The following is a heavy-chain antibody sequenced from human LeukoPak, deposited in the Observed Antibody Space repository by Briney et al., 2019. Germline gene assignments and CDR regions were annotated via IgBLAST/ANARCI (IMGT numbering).Heavy chain of an antibody. CDR2: ISAYNGNT. D-gene: IGHD2-2*01. J-gene: IGHJ5*02. CDR3: ARRYCSSTSCYDFWFDP. Sequence: GASVKVSCKASGYTFTSYGISWVRQALGQGLEWMGWISAYNGNTNYAQKLQGRVTMTTDTSTSTAYMELRSLRSDDTAVYYCARRYCSSTSCYDFWFDPWGQGTLVTVSS. CDR1: GYTFTSYG. V-gene: IGHV1-18*01.